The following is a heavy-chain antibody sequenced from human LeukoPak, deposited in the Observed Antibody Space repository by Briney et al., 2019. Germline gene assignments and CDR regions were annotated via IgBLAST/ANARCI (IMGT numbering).Heavy chain of an antibody. Sequence: PSETLSLTCIASGGSISSSSYYWGWIRQPPGKGLEWIGSIYYSGSTFYNPSLRSRITISVDTSRNQFSLKLSSVTAADPAVYYCARHDHTDHGAPNWFDPWGQGTLVIVSS. CDR2: IYYSGST. D-gene: IGHD4-17*01. J-gene: IGHJ5*02. V-gene: IGHV4-39*01. CDR3: ARHDHTDHGAPNWFDP. CDR1: GGSISSSSYY.